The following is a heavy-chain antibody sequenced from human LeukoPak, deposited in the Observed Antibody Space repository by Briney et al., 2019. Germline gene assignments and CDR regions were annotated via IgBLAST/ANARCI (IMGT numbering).Heavy chain of an antibody. D-gene: IGHD7-27*01. Sequence: SETLSLTCTVSGGSISSHYWSWIRQPPGKGLEWIGYIYDSGSTNYNPSLKSRVTISVDTSKNQFSLNLSSVTAADTAVYYCARVPAQLGIYFDYWGQGNLVTVSS. CDR2: IYDSGST. V-gene: IGHV4-59*11. CDR3: ARVPAQLGIYFDY. J-gene: IGHJ4*02. CDR1: GGSISSHY.